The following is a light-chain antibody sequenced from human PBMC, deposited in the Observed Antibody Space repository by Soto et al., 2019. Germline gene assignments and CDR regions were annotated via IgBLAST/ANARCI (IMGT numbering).Light chain of an antibody. CDR3: SSYTSGSTYV. CDR2: DVS. V-gene: IGLV2-14*01. J-gene: IGLJ1*01. Sequence: QSALTRTASVSGSPGQSITISCTGTSSDVGGYNYVSWYQQHPGKAPKLMIYDVSNRPSGVSNRFSGSKSGNTASLTISGLKAEDEADYYCSSYTSGSTYVFGTGTKLTVL. CDR1: SSDVGGYNY.